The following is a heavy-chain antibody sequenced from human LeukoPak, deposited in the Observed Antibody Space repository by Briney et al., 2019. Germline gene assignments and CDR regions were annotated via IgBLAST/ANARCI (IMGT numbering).Heavy chain of an antibody. CDR2: VSHSGNT. CDR1: GGSVSSTNS. V-gene: IGHV4-4*02. D-gene: IGHD3-9*01. Sequence: SGTLSLTCAVSGGSVSSTNSWSWVRQSPGKGLEWIGYVSHSGNTNYNPSLKSRVTISKDTSKNQFSLNLSSVTAADTAVYYCVREHDWGDFDFWGQGTLVTVSS. J-gene: IGHJ4*02. CDR3: VREHDWGDFDF.